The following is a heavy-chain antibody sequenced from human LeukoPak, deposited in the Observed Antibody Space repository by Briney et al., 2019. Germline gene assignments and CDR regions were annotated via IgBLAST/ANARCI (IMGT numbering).Heavy chain of an antibody. CDR1: SYSISSGYY. Sequence: SETLSLTCTVSSYSISSGYYWGGIRQPPGKGLEWIGSIYHSGSTYYNPSLKSRVTISVDTSKNQFSLKLSSVSAAYTAVYYCARGGGSSGRPFDIWGQGTMVTVSS. D-gene: IGHD3-22*01. CDR3: ARGGGSSGRPFDI. V-gene: IGHV4-38-2*02. CDR2: IYHSGST. J-gene: IGHJ3*02.